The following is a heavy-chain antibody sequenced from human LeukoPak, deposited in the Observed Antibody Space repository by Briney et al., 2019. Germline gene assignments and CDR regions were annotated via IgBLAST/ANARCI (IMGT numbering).Heavy chain of an antibody. V-gene: IGHV3-7*01. CDR3: ARGRPDWYGSGTYLND. D-gene: IGHD3-10*01. Sequence: GGSLRLSCAVFEFTFSSSTMSWVRQAPGKGLEWVASMKEDGRDINYVDSVKGRFAISRDNAKNSLYLQMNSLRVEDTAVYYCARGRPDWYGSGTYLNDWGQGTLVTVSS. J-gene: IGHJ4*02. CDR1: EFTFSSST. CDR2: MKEDGRDI.